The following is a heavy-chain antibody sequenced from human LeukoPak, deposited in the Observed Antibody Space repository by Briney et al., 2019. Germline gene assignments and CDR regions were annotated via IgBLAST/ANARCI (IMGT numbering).Heavy chain of an antibody. CDR1: GYSFSSYW. Sequence: GESLKISCKGSGYSFSSYWIGWVRQMPGKGLEWMGFIYPSDSDTRYSPSFQGQVTISADESISTAYLQWSSLKASDTAMYYCARHSRVTTRLLDYWGQGTLVTVSS. CDR2: IYPSDSDT. CDR3: ARHSRVTTRLLDY. J-gene: IGHJ4*02. D-gene: IGHD2-21*02. V-gene: IGHV5-51*01.